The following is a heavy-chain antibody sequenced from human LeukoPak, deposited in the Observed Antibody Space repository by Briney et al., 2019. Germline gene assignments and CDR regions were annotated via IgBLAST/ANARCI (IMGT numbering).Heavy chain of an antibody. V-gene: IGHV3-7*01. CDR2: INQAGSEK. CDR1: GFTFSNYW. Sequence: GGSLRLSCAASGFTFSNYWMNWVRQAPGKGLEWVANINQAGSEKNYVDSVKGRFTISRDNAENSLYLQIDSLRAEDTAAYFCARTPTSKRSEGFHYGMDVWGQGTTVTVSS. J-gene: IGHJ6*02. CDR3: ARTPTSKRSEGFHYGMDV. D-gene: IGHD2/OR15-2a*01.